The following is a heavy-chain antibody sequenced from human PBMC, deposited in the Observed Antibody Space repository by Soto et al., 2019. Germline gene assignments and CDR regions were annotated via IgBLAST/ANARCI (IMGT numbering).Heavy chain of an antibody. D-gene: IGHD2-2*01. CDR2: IYSGGST. CDR3: ARAVPAALDAFDI. V-gene: IGHV3-53*01. Sequence: GGPLRLSCAVSGFTVSSNYMSWVRQAPGKGLEWGSVIYSGGSTYYADSVKGRFTISRDNSKNTLYLQMNSLRAEDTAVYYCARAVPAALDAFDIWGQGTMVTVSS. CDR1: GFTVSSNY. J-gene: IGHJ3*02.